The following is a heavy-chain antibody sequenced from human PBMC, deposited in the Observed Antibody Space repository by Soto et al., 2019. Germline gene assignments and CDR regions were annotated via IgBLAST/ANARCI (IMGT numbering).Heavy chain of an antibody. CDR3: TNPQVYYGMDV. Sequence: EVQLVESGGGLVQPGGSLKLSCAASGFTFSGSAVHWVRQASGKGLEWVGRIRSKANNYASASAASVQGRFTIFRDDLQHTAYLQMNSLKTEDTAVYYCTNPQVYYGMDVWGQGTTVTVSS. CDR2: IRSKANNYAS. J-gene: IGHJ6*02. V-gene: IGHV3-73*02. CDR1: GFTFSGSA.